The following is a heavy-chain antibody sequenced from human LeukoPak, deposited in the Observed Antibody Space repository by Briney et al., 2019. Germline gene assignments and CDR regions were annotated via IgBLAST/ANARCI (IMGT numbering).Heavy chain of an antibody. CDR2: ISGSSSYI. Sequence: GGSLRLSCAASGFTFSSYSMNWVRQAPGKGLEWVSSISGSSSYIYYADSVKGRFTISRDNAKNSLYLQMNSLRAEDTAVYYCARDQEYSSSSFDYWGQGTLVTVSS. CDR3: ARDQEYSSSSFDY. D-gene: IGHD6-6*01. V-gene: IGHV3-21*01. J-gene: IGHJ4*02. CDR1: GFTFSSYS.